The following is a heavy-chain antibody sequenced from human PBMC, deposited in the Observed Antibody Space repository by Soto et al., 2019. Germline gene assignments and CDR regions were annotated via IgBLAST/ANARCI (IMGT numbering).Heavy chain of an antibody. V-gene: IGHV3-21*01. CDR2: ISHHSDYI. CDR1: GFTFASYN. D-gene: IGHD3-22*01. J-gene: IGHJ6*02. CDR3: PRGGSAERQTDGNSYHYYPMDV. Sequence: PGGSLRLSCASSGFTFASYNILWVRQAPGMGLEWGASISHHSDYIYHADSVKGRFTVSRDKAKNSLFLEMTILRDEDTAVYYCPRGGSAERQTDGNSYHYYPMDVWDQGPTGTDSS.